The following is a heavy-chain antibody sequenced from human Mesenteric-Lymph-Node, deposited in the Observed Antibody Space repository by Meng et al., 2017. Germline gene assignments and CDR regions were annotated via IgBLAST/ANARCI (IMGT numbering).Heavy chain of an antibody. CDR1: GFTFSSHS. V-gene: IGHV3-64*02. CDR2: ISGNGVNT. CDR3: ARSGCSGGSCYAFDI. D-gene: IGHD2-15*01. J-gene: IGHJ3*02. Sequence: GGSLRLSCAGSGFTFSSHSIHWVRQAPGKGLEYVSAISGNGVNTYYADSVKGRFTISRDNSKNTLYLQMGSLRTEDMAVYYCARSGCSGGSCYAFDIWGQGTMVTVSS.